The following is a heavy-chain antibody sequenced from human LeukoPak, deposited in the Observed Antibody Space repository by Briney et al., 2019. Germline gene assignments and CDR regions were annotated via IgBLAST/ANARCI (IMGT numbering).Heavy chain of an antibody. Sequence: ASVKVSCKASGYTFTGYYMHWVRQAPGQGLEWMGWINPNSGGTNYAQKFQGRVTMTRDTSISTAYMELSRLRSDDTAVYYCARDRGGYYDSSGYYGITSYYMDVWGKGTTVTISS. V-gene: IGHV1-2*02. J-gene: IGHJ6*03. CDR1: GYTFTGYY. D-gene: IGHD3-22*01. CDR2: INPNSGGT. CDR3: ARDRGGYYDSSGYYGITSYYMDV.